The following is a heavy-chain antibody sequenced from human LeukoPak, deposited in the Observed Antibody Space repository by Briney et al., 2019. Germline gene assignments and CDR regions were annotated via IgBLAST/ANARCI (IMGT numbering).Heavy chain of an antibody. J-gene: IGHJ4*02. CDR2: IYYTGTT. CDR3: ARRGGRSVIGY. CDR1: GFTFSNYW. D-gene: IGHD3-3*02. V-gene: IGHV4-4*02. Sequence: GSLRLSCAASGFTFSNYWMSWVRQSPGKGLEWIGEIYYTGTTNYNPSLKSRVTISIDKSKKQMSLKLSSVTAADTAVYYCARRGGRSVIGYWGQGTLVTVSS.